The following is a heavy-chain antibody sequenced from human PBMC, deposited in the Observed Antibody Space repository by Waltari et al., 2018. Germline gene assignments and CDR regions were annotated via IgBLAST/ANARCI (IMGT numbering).Heavy chain of an antibody. V-gene: IGHV5-51*03. J-gene: IGHJ3*02. D-gene: IGHD2-2*01. CDR2: IYPGDADT. Sequence: EVQLVQSGAEVKKPGESLKISCKGSGYSFTSYWIGWVRQMPGKGLEWMGIIYPGDADTRYSPSFQGQVTISADKSISTAYRQWSSLKASDTAMYYCARSVTTDHDAFDIWGQGTMVTVSS. CDR3: ARSVTTDHDAFDI. CDR1: GYSFTSYW.